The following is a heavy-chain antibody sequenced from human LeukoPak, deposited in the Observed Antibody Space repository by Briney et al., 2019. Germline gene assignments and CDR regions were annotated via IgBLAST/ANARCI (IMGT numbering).Heavy chain of an antibody. CDR2: INPNGGGT. CDR3: ARDPSGAWQWFDY. D-gene: IGHD6-19*01. J-gene: IGHJ4*02. V-gene: IGHV1-46*01. Sequence: ASVKVSCKASGYTFTTYYMHWVRQAPGQGLEWMGVINPNGGGTSYAQKLEGRLTMTRDTSTSTVFMELSSLRSEDTAMYYCARDPSGAWQWFDYWGQGTLVTVSS. CDR1: GYTFTTYY.